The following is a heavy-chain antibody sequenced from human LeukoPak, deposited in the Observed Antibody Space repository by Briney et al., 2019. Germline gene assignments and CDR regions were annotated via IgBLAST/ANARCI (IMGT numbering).Heavy chain of an antibody. Sequence: ASVKVSCKASGYTFTSYYMHWVRQAPGQGLEWMGIINPSGGSTSYAQKFQGRVTITADESTSTAYMELSSLRSEDTAVYYCARTRGYSYGYEDYWGQGTLVTVSS. CDR2: INPSGGST. CDR3: ARTRGYSYGYEDY. J-gene: IGHJ4*02. V-gene: IGHV1-46*01. D-gene: IGHD5-18*01. CDR1: GYTFTSYY.